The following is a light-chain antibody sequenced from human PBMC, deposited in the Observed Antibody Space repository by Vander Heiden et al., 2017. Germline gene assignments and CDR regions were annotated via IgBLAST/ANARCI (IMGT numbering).Light chain of an antibody. V-gene: IGLV2-14*03. J-gene: IGLJ2*01. CDR1: SSDVGGYNY. CDR2: DVS. CDR3: SSYTSSSPVV. Sequence: QSALTQPASVSGSPGQSIPISCTGTSSDVGGYNYVSWYQQHPGKAPNLMIYDVSNRPSGVSNRFSGSKSGNTASLTISGLQAEDEADYYCSSYTSSSPVVFGGGTKLTVL.